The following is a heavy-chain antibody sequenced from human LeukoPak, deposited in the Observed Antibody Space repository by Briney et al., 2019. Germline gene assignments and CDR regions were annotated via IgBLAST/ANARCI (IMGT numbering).Heavy chain of an antibody. CDR2: MNPNSGNT. CDR3: ARTQWLVQHNWFDP. J-gene: IGHJ5*02. D-gene: IGHD6-19*01. V-gene: IGHV1-8*01. CDR1: GYTFTSYD. Sequence: ASVKVSCKASGYTFTSYDINWVRQATGQGLEWMGWMNPNSGNTGYAQKFQGRVTMTRNTSISTAYMGLSSLRSEDTAVYYCARTQWLVQHNWFDPWGQGNLVTVSP.